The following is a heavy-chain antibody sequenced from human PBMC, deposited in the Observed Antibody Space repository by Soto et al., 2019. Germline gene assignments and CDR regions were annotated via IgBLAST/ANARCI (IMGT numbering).Heavy chain of an antibody. D-gene: IGHD6-13*01. Sequence: ASVKVSCKASGYTFTSYGISWVRQAPGQGLEWMGWISAYNGNTNYAQKLQGRVTMTTDTSTSTAYMELRSLRSDDTAVYYCARDLRYSSSWSWCFDPWGQGTLVTVSS. CDR3: ARDLRYSSSWSWCFDP. J-gene: IGHJ5*02. CDR1: GYTFTSYG. V-gene: IGHV1-18*01. CDR2: ISAYNGNT.